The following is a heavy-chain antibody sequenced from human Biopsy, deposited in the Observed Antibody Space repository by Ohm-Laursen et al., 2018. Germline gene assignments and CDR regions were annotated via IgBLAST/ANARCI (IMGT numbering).Heavy chain of an antibody. CDR2: VYISGGT. CDR3: ALGGGSYVNFDY. V-gene: IGHV4-4*07. J-gene: IGHJ4*02. CDR1: GGSINSHH. Sequence: SETLSLTCPVSGGSINSHHWSWIRQPAGKGLEWIGRVYISGGTTYNPSLKSRVTMSLDTSKNQFSLRLSSVTAADTAVYYCALGGGSYVNFDYWGQGTLVTVSS. D-gene: IGHD1-26*01.